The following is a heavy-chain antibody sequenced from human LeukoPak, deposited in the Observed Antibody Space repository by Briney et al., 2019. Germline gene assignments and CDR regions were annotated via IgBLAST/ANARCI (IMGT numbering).Heavy chain of an antibody. V-gene: IGHV3-21*01. CDR3: ARRKPHDYDFWSGQPIGAFDI. D-gene: IGHD3-3*01. J-gene: IGHJ3*02. CDR1: GFTFSSYS. CDR2: ISSSSSYI. Sequence: PGGSLRLSCAASGFTFSSYSMNWVRQAPGKGLEWVSSISSSSSYIYYADSVKGRFTISRDNAKNSLYLQMNSLRAEDTAVYYCARRKPHDYDFWSGQPIGAFDIWGQGTMVTVSS.